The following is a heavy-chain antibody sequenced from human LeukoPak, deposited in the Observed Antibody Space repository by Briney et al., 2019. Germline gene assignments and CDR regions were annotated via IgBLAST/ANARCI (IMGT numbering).Heavy chain of an antibody. CDR2: ISWNSGSI. D-gene: IGHD6-6*01. CDR1: GFTFGDYA. J-gene: IGHJ4*02. CDR3: AKDLTRPTDY. V-gene: IGHV3-9*01. Sequence: GGSLRLSRAASGFTFGDYAMHWVRQAPGKGLEWVSGISWNSGSIGYADSVKGRFTTSRDNAKNSLYLQMNSLRAEDTALYYCAKDLTRPTDYWGQGTLVTVSS.